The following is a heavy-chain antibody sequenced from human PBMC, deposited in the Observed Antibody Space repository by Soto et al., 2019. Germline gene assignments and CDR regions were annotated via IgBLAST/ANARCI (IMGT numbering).Heavy chain of an antibody. D-gene: IGHD3-22*01. CDR3: AKGAPPYYYDSSGFTDAFDI. J-gene: IGHJ3*02. Sequence: GGSLRLSCAASGFTFSSYAMSWVRQAPGKGLEWVSAISGSGGSTYYADSVKGRFTISRDNSKNTLYLQMNSLRAEDTAVYYCAKGAPPYYYDSSGFTDAFDIWGQGTMVTVSS. V-gene: IGHV3-23*01. CDR1: GFTFSSYA. CDR2: ISGSGGST.